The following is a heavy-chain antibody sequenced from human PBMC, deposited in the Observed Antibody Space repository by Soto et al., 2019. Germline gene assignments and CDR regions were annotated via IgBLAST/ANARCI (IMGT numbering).Heavy chain of an antibody. CDR2: ITTSSSYI. Sequence: GGSLRLSCAASGFTFSTYNMNWVRQAPGKGLEWVSSITTSSSYIYFADSVKGRFTISRDNAKNSLFLQMNSLRAEDTAVYYCARGGSYGSRSYPYYYYYMDVWGKGTTVTVSS. D-gene: IGHD3-10*01. V-gene: IGHV3-21*01. CDR1: GFTFSTYN. CDR3: ARGGSYGSRSYPYYYYYMDV. J-gene: IGHJ6*03.